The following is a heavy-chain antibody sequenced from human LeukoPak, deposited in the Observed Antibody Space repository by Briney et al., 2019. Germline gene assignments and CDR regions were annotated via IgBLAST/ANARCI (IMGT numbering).Heavy chain of an antibody. Sequence: ASVKVSCKASGYTFTSYGISWVRQAPGQGLEWMGWISAYNGNTNYAQKLQGRVTMTTDTSTSTAYMELRSLRSEDTAVYYCAREYYYDSSGYYSYDAFDIWGQGTMVTVSS. D-gene: IGHD3-22*01. J-gene: IGHJ3*02. V-gene: IGHV1-18*01. CDR1: GYTFTSYG. CDR3: AREYYYDSSGYYSYDAFDI. CDR2: ISAYNGNT.